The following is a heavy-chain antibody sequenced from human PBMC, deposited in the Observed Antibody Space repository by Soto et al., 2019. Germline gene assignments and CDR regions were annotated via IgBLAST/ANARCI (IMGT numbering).Heavy chain of an antibody. CDR1: GGSISSYY. V-gene: IGHV4-59*01. Sequence: SETLSLTCTVSGGSISSYYWSWIRQPPGKGLEWIGYIYYSGSTNYNPSLKSRVTISVDTSKNQFSLKLSSVTAADTAVYYCARTKYSSSIWWFDPWGQGTLVTVSS. D-gene: IGHD6-6*01. J-gene: IGHJ5*02. CDR2: IYYSGST. CDR3: ARTKYSSSIWWFDP.